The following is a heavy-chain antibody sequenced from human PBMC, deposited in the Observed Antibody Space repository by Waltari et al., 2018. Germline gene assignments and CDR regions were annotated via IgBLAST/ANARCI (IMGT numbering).Heavy chain of an antibody. V-gene: IGHV1-46*01. Sequence: QVQLVQSGAEVKKPGASVKVSCKASGYTFTSYYMHWVRQAPGQGLEWMGIINPSGGSTSYAQKFQGRVTMTRDTSTSTVYMELSSLRSEDTAVYYCATGPRLRFLEWFYYGMDVWGQGTTVTVSS. J-gene: IGHJ6*02. D-gene: IGHD3-3*01. CDR1: GYTFTSYY. CDR2: INPSGGST. CDR3: ATGPRLRFLEWFYYGMDV.